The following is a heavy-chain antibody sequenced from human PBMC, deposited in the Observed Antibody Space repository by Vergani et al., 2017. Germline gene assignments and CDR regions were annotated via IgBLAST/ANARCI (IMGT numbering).Heavy chain of an antibody. J-gene: IGHJ3*02. Sequence: QVQLQQWGAGLLKPSETLSLTCAVYGGSFSGYYWSWIRQPPGKGLEWIGEINHSGSTNYNPSLKSRVTISVDTSKNQFSLKLSSVTAADTAVYYCARSYSSSSSFDIWGQGTMVTVSS. CDR3: ARSYSSSSSFDI. CDR2: INHSGST. D-gene: IGHD6-6*01. CDR1: GGSFSGYY. V-gene: IGHV4-34*01.